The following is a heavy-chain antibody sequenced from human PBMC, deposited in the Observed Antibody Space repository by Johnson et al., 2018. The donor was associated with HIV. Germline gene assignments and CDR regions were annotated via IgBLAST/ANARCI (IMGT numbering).Heavy chain of an antibody. V-gene: IGHV3-30*04. CDR1: GFTFSSYT. CDR2: ISYDGSNK. CDR3: ASVAGGVGSSGINAFDI. D-gene: IGHD6-13*01. Sequence: QVQLVESGGGVVQPGRSLRLSCAASGFTFSSYTMHWVRQAPDKGLEWVAVISYDGSNKYYADSVKGRFTISRDNAKNTLYLQMSSLRAEDTAVYYWASVAGGVGSSGINAFDIWGQGTMVTVSS. J-gene: IGHJ3*02.